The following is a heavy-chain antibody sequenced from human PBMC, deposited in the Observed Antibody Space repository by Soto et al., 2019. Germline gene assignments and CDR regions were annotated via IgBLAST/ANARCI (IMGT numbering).Heavy chain of an antibody. CDR2: MNPNSGNT. V-gene: IGHV1-8*01. CDR3: ARSPGGYCSSTSCYLYYYYGMDV. D-gene: IGHD2-2*01. J-gene: IGHJ6*02. Sequence: QVQLVQSGAEVKKPGASVKVSCKASGYTFTSYDINWVRQSTGQGLEWMGWMNPNSGNTGYAQKFQGRVTMTRNTYISTAYREQSSLRSEDTAVYYCARSPGGYCSSTSCYLYYYYGMDVWGQGTTVTVSS. CDR1: GYTFTSYD.